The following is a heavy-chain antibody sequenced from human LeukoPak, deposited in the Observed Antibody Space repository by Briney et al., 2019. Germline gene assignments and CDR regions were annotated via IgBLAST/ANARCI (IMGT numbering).Heavy chain of an antibody. CDR1: GFTFSSYG. CDR2: ICYDGSNK. D-gene: IGHD3-22*01. V-gene: IGHV3-33*01. CDR3: ARADSSGYYYSLYYYYGMDV. Sequence: GGSLRLSCAASGFTFSSYGMHWVRQAPGKGLEWVAVICYDGSNKYYADSVKGRFTISRGNSKNTLYLQMNSLRAEDTAVYYCARADSSGYYYSLYYYYGMDVWGQGTTVTVSS. J-gene: IGHJ6*02.